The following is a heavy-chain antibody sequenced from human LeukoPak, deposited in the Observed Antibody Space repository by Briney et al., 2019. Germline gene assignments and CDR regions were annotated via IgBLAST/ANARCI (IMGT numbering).Heavy chain of an antibody. V-gene: IGHV5-51*01. CDR3: ARHAGGSHKGNNWFDP. Sequence: PGESLKISCKGSGYSFTSYWIGWVRQMPGKGLEWMGIIYPGDSDTRYSPSFQGQVTISADKSISTAYLQWSSLKASDTAMYYCARHAGGSHKGNNWFDPWGQGTLVTVSS. CDR1: GYSFTSYW. J-gene: IGHJ5*02. D-gene: IGHD1-26*01. CDR2: IYPGDSDT.